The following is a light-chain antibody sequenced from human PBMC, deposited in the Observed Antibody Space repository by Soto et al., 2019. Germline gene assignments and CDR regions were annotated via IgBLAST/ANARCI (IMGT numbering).Light chain of an antibody. CDR2: DGS. J-gene: IGKJ1*01. CDR3: QQYGSSGT. CDR1: RGVSKW. V-gene: IGKV1-12*01. Sequence: DIQMTQSPSSVSASVGDRVTITCRASRGVSKWLAWYQQKPGKAPKLLIDDGSVLDTGVPLRFSVSGSGTDFTLTINSMQPEAFAVYYCQQYGSSGTFGQGTKVDI.